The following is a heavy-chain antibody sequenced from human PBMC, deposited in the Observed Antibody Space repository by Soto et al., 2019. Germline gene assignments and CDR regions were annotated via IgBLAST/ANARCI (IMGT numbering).Heavy chain of an antibody. CDR2: ISYDGSNK. CDR1: GFTFKSFA. D-gene: IGHD2-2*02. J-gene: IGHJ4*02. V-gene: IGHV3-30-3*01. CDR3: AGPYTSGQFTPY. Sequence: GGSLRLSCAASGFTFKSFAMHWARQAPGKGLEWVAVISYDGSNKYYADSVKGRFTISRDNSKNTLHLQMNSLRDEDTAVYYCAGPYTSGQFTPYWGPGTLVTVSS.